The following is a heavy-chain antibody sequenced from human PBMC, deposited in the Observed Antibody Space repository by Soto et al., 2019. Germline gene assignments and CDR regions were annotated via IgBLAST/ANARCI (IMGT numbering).Heavy chain of an antibody. D-gene: IGHD3-22*01. CDR1: GGSISSYY. CDR2: IYYSGST. V-gene: IGHV4-59*01. CDR3: ARVRFSDDSSGYYTYYFDY. J-gene: IGHJ4*02. Sequence: SETLSLTCTVSGGSISSYYWSWIRQPPGKGLEWIGYIYYSGSTNYNPSLKSRVTISVDTSKNQFSLKLSSVTAADTAVYYCARVRFSDDSSGYYTYYFDYWGQGTLVTVSS.